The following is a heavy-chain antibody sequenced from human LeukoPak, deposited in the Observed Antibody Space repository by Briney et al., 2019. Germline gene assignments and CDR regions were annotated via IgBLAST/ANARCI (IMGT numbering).Heavy chain of an antibody. D-gene: IGHD3-3*01. J-gene: IGHJ6*02. CDR1: GYTFTSDA. V-gene: IGHV7-4-1*02. CDR2: INTNTGNA. Sequence: ASVKVSCKASGYTFTSDAMNWVRQAPGQGLEWMGWINTNTGNATYAQGFTGRFVFSLDTSVSTAYLQISSLKAEDTAVYYCARAPKAYYDFWSGYLPYGMDVWGQGTTVTVSS. CDR3: ARAPKAYYDFWSGYLPYGMDV.